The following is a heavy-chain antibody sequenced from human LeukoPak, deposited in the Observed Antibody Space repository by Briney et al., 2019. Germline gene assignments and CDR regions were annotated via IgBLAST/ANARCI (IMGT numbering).Heavy chain of an antibody. V-gene: IGHV3-23*01. CDR2: ISSSGSTT. CDR1: GFTFSSFA. J-gene: IGHJ4*02. Sequence: PGASLRLPCVDSGFTFSSFAMSWVRQAPGKGLEWVSTISSSGSTTYYVDSVKGRFTISRDNSRNTLYLQMNSLRGEDTAVYYCARESPAFDYWGQGTLVTVS. CDR3: ARESPAFDY.